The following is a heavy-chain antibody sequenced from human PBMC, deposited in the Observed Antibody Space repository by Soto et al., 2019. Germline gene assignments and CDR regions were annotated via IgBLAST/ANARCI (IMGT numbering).Heavy chain of an antibody. CDR3: VYYYDSSGYRAGFDY. D-gene: IGHD3-22*01. J-gene: IGHJ4*02. Sequence: GASVKVSCKASGYTFTSYASCWVRHAPGQGLEWMGWISAYNGNTNYAQKLQGRVTMTTDTSTSTAYMELRSLRSDDTAVYYCVYYYDSSGYRAGFDYWGQGTLVTVSS. CDR1: GYTFTSYA. V-gene: IGHV1-18*01. CDR2: ISAYNGNT.